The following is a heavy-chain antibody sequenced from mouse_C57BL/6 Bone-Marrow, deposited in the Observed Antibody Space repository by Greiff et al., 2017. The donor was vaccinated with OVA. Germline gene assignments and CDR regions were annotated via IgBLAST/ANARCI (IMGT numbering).Heavy chain of an antibody. CDR2: IWTGGGT. D-gene: IGHD1-1*01. CDR3: ARKAGSSPYWYFDV. CDR1: GFSLTSYA. J-gene: IGHJ1*03. V-gene: IGHV2-9-1*01. Sequence: VMLVESGPGLVAPSQSLSITCTVSGFSLTSYAISWVRQPPGKGLEWLGVIWTGGGTNYNSALKSRLSISKDNSKSQVFLKMNSLQTDDTARYYCARKAGSSPYWYFDVWGTGTTVTVSS.